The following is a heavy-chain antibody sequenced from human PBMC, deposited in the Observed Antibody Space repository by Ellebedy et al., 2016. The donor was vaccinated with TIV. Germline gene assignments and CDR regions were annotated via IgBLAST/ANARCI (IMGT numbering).Heavy chain of an antibody. CDR1: SDSFTTDF. J-gene: IGHJ4*02. CDR3: ARASYSIGYYGIDY. Sequence: MPSETLSLTCTVSSDSFTTDFWNWIRQTPGKGLEWIGYIYYNGRASYNPSLKSRATMSIDTSKNQVSLKLSSVTAADTAVYYCARASYSIGYYGIDYWGPGNLVTASS. CDR2: IYYNGRA. D-gene: IGHD3-10*01. V-gene: IGHV4-59*01.